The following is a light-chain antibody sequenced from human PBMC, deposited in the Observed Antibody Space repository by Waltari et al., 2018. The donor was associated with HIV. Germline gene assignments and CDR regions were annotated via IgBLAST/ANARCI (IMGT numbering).Light chain of an antibody. CDR1: SSAVGGYNY. CDR3: SSYTSSSTLGV. J-gene: IGLJ3*02. CDR2: DVI. V-gene: IGLV2-14*03. Sequence: QSALTQPASVSGSPGPSITISCTGTSSAVGGYNYVSWYQQHPGKAPKLMIYDVIKRPAGVSNRFSGSKSGNTASLTISGLQAEDEADYYCSSYTSSSTLGVFGGGTKLTVL.